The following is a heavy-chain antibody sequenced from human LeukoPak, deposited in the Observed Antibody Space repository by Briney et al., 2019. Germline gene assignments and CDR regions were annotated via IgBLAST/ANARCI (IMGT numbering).Heavy chain of an antibody. D-gene: IGHD2-2*02. CDR3: ARAPSRYCSSTSCYTDWYSHSLDY. Sequence: ASVKVSCKASGYTFTGYYMHWVRQAPGQGREWMGWINPNSGGTNYAQKFQGRVTMTRDTSISTAYMELSRLRSDDTAVYYCARAPSRYCSSTSCYTDWYSHSLDYWGQGTLVTVSS. V-gene: IGHV1-2*02. J-gene: IGHJ4*02. CDR1: GYTFTGYY. CDR2: INPNSGGT.